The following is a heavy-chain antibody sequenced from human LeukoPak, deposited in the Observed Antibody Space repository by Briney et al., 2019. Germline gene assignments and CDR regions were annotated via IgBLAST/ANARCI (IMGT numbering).Heavy chain of an antibody. CDR3: ARLQYKYSSGWYYYYYYMDV. D-gene: IGHD6-19*01. CDR1: GGSISSYY. CDR2: IYYSGST. J-gene: IGHJ6*03. V-gene: IGHV4-59*12. Sequence: SETLSLTCAVSGGSISSYYWGWIRQPPGKGLEWIGYIYYSGSTNYNPSLKSRVTISVDTSKSQFSLKLSSVTAADTAVYYCARLQYKYSSGWYYYYYYMDVWGKGTTVTISS.